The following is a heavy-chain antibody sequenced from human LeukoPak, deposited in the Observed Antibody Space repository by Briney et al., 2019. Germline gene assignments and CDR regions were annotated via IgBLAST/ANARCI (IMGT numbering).Heavy chain of an antibody. CDR2: ISWNSGSI. V-gene: IGHV3-9*01. CDR1: GFTFDDYA. D-gene: IGHD4-17*01. CDR3: AKDRTTVTTSDFDY. J-gene: IGHJ4*02. Sequence: GRSLRLSCAASGFTFDDYAMHWVRQAPGKGLEWVSGISWNSGSIGYADSVKGRFTISRDNAKNSLYLQMNSLRAEDTALYYRAKDRTTVTTSDFDYWGQGTLVTVSS.